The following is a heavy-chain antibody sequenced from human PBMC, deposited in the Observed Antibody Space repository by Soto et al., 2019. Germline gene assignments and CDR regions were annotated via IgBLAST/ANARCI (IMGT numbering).Heavy chain of an antibody. J-gene: IGHJ4*02. D-gene: IGHD1-1*01. Sequence: ASVKVSCKASGYTFTSYGISWVRQAPGQGLEWMGWISGYNGNTNYAQKLQGRVTMTTDTSTSTVYMELRSLRSDDTAVYYCAREGLLNEGNYDYWGQGTLVTVSS. CDR3: AREGLLNEGNYDY. CDR1: GYTFTSYG. V-gene: IGHV1-18*01. CDR2: ISGYNGNT.